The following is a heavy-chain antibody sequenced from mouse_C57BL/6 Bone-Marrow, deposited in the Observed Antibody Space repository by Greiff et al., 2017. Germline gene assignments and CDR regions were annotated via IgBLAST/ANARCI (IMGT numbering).Heavy chain of an antibody. D-gene: IGHD1-1*01. CDR3: TRRYYGSSVFDY. V-gene: IGHV1-15*01. CDR2: IDPETGGT. J-gene: IGHJ2*01. CDR1: GYTFTDYE. Sequence: QVQLQQSGAELVRPGASVTLSCKASGYTFTDYEMHWVKQTPVHGLEWIGAIDPETGGTAYNQKFKGKAILTADKSSSTAYMELSSLTSEDSAVYYCTRRYYGSSVFDYWGQGTTLTVSS.